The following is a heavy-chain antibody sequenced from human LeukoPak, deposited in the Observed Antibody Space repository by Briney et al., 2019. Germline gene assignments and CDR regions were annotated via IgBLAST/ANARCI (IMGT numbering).Heavy chain of an antibody. CDR3: AQVAWHSYNF. CDR2: ISGSASST. D-gene: IGHD5-18*01. V-gene: IGHV3-23*01. J-gene: IGHJ4*02. Sequence: GGSLRHSCAASGFTFSSYAMSWVRQAPGKGLEWVSGISGSASSTYYADSVKGRFTISRDNSKNTLYLQMSSLRAEDTAIYYCAQVAWHSYNFGGQGTLVTVSS. CDR1: GFTFSSYA.